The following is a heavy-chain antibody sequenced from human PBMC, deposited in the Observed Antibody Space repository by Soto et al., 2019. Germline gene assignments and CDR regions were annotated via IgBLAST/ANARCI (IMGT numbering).Heavy chain of an antibody. Sequence: SETLSLTCTVSGGTISSYYWSWIRQPPGKGLEWIGSIYYSGSTYYNPSLKSRVTISVDTSKNHFSLKLSSVTAADTAVYYCATQEVGGSYVYTFDPWGQGTLVTASS. D-gene: IGHD1-26*01. CDR3: ATQEVGGSYVYTFDP. J-gene: IGHJ5*02. V-gene: IGHV4-59*05. CDR2: IYYSGST. CDR1: GGTISSYY.